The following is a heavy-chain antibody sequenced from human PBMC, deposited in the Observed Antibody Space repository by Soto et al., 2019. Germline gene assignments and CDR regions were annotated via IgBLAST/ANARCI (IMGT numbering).Heavy chain of an antibody. CDR2: IYYSGST. Sequence: PSETLSLTCTVSGGSISSYYWSWIRQPPGKGLEWIGYIYYSGSTNYNPSLESRVTISVDTSKNQFSLKLSSVTAADTAVYYCARVSPSIPEYFQHWGQGTLVTVSS. V-gene: IGHV4-59*01. CDR3: ARVSPSIPEYFQH. CDR1: GGSISSYY. J-gene: IGHJ1*01.